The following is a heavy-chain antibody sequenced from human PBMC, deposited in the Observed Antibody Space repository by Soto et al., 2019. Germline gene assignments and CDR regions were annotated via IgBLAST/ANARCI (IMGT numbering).Heavy chain of an antibody. Sequence: PGGSLRLSCAASGFTFSSYGMHWVRQAPGKGLEWVAVISYDGSNKYYADSVKGRFTISRDNSKNTLYLQMNSLRAEDTAVYYSAKGTTVTPYYYYYGMDVWRKGTTVTASS. CDR2: ISYDGSNK. D-gene: IGHD4-4*01. J-gene: IGHJ6*04. V-gene: IGHV3-30*18. CDR1: GFTFSSYG. CDR3: AKGTTVTPYYYYYGMDV.